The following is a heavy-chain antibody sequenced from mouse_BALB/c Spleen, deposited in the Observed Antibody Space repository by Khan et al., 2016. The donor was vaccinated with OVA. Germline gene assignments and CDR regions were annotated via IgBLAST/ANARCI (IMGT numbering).Heavy chain of an antibody. CDR1: GYSITSDCA. J-gene: IGHJ4*01. Sequence: EVQLQESGPGLVKPSQSLSLTCTVTGYSITSDCAWNWIRQFPGNKLEWMGYISSTGSTSYNPSLKSRISITRDTSKNQFFLHLNSVTTEDTATYYCARSLYYSDSYAMDYWGQGTSVTVSS. CDR2: ISSTGST. CDR3: ARSLYYSDSYAMDY. D-gene: IGHD2-13*01. V-gene: IGHV3-2*02.